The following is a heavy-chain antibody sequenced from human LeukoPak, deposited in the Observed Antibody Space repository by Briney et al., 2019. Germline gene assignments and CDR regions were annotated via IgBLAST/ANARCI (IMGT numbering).Heavy chain of an antibody. D-gene: IGHD3-10*01. CDR3: ARGKEVITMLRGLKPGYYFDY. CDR1: GGSISSSSYY. CDR2: IYYSGST. V-gene: IGHV4-39*07. J-gene: IGHJ4*02. Sequence: SETLSLTCTVSGGSISSSSYYWGWIRQPPGKGLEWIGSIYYSGSTYYNPSLKSRVTISVDTSKNQFSLKLNSVTAADTAVYYCARGKEVITMLRGLKPGYYFDYWGQGTLVTVSS.